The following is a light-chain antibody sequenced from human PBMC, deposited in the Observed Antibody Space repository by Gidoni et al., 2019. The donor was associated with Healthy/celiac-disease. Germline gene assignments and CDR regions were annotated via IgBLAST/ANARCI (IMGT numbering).Light chain of an antibody. J-gene: IGLJ3*02. CDR2: VKN. Sequence: SFELTQDPAVSVALGQTVRITFQGDRLRSYYASWYQQKPGQGPVLVIYVKNNRPSGIPDRFSGSSSGNTASWTITGAQAEDEADYYCNSRDSSGNHPGVFGGGTKLTVL. V-gene: IGLV3-19*01. CDR3: NSRDSSGNHPGV. CDR1: RLRSYY.